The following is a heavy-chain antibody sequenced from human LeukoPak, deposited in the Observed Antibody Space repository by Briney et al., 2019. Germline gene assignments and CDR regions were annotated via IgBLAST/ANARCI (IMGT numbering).Heavy chain of an antibody. CDR1: GGSISSYY. Sequence: SETLSLTCTVSGGSISSYYWSWIRQPPGKGLEWIGYIYYSGSTNYNPSLKSRVTISVDTSKNQFSLKLSSVTAADTAVYYCARMLMDWSSTSCYYGFDYWGQGTLVTVSS. V-gene: IGHV4-59*01. J-gene: IGHJ4*02. D-gene: IGHD2-2*01. CDR3: ARMLMDWSSTSCYYGFDY. CDR2: IYYSGST.